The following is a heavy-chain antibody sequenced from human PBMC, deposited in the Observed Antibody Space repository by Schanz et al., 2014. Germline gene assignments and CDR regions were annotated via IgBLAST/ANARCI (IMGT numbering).Heavy chain of an antibody. V-gene: IGHV3-21*03. D-gene: IGHD3-10*01. CDR1: RFTVTNAW. Sequence: EAHLVESGGGLVKPGGSLTLSCAASRFTVTNAWMSWVRQAPGKGLEWVAAVSSRSDEIKYADSVKGRFTISRDNSRDTVYLQMNSLRADDTAMYYCARWFLIRGVILDSWGQGTLVTVAS. CDR3: ARWFLIRGVILDS. J-gene: IGHJ4*02. CDR2: VSSRSDEI.